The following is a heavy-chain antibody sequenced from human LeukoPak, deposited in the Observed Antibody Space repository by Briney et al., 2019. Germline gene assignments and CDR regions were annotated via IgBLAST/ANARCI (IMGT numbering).Heavy chain of an antibody. D-gene: IGHD6-13*01. CDR2: ISSSGSTT. CDR3: ARDLSRWVYFDL. Sequence: PGGSLRLSCAASGFTFSDYYMSWIRQAPGKGLEWVSYISSSGSTTYYADSVKGRFTISRDNAKNSLYLQMNSLRAEDTAVYYCARDLSRWVYFDLWGRGTLVTVSS. CDR1: GFTFSDYY. J-gene: IGHJ2*01. V-gene: IGHV3-11*04.